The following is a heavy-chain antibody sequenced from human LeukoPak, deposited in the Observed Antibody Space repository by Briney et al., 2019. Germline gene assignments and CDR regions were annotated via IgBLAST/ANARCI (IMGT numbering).Heavy chain of an antibody. V-gene: IGHV3-64D*06. J-gene: IGHJ4*02. CDR2: ISSNGRST. CDR1: GFIFSNYG. D-gene: IGHD3-10*01. CDR3: VKDGSEGYFDY. Sequence: PGGSLRLSCAASGFIFSNYGMHWVRQAPGKGLEYVSTISSNGRSTYYADSVKGRFTISRDNSKNTLYLQMSSLRTEDTAVYYCVKDGSEGYFDYWGQGTLVTVSS.